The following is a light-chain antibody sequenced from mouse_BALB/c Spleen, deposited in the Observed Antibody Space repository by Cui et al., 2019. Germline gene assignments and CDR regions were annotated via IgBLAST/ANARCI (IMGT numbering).Light chain of an antibody. CDR3: QQWSSNTPTLT. CDR1: SSVSY. V-gene: IGKV4-68*01. CDR2: LTS. Sequence: QIVLTQSPALMSASPGEKVTMTCSASSSVSYMYWYQQKPRSSPKPWIYLTSNLASGVPARFSGSGSGTSYSLTISSMEAEDAATYYCQQWSSNTPTLTFGAGTKLELK. J-gene: IGKJ5*01.